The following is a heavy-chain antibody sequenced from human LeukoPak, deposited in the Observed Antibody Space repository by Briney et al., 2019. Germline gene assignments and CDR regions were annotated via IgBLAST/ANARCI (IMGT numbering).Heavy chain of an antibody. CDR1: GFTFSSYW. CDR3: ARAPMRQGFDY. J-gene: IGHJ4*02. D-gene: IGHD6-25*01. Sequence: GGSLRLSCAASGFTFSSYWMSWVRQAPEKGLEWVANIKQDGSEKYYVDSGKGRFTISRDNAKNSLYLQMNSLRAEDTAVYYCARAPMRQGFDYWGQGTLVTVSS. CDR2: IKQDGSEK. V-gene: IGHV3-7*01.